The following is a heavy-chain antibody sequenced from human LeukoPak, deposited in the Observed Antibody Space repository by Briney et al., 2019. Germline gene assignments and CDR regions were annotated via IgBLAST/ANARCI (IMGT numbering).Heavy chain of an antibody. CDR1: GYTFTSYD. CDR3: ARDGFVWLTIFDY. J-gene: IGHJ4*02. CDR2: MNPNSGNT. V-gene: IGHV1-8*01. Sequence: ASVKVSCTASGYTFTSYDINWVRQATGQGLEWMGWMNPNSGNTGYAQKFQGRVTMTRNTSISTAYMELSSLRSEDTAVYYCARDGFVWLTIFDYWGQGTLVTVSS. D-gene: IGHD4/OR15-4a*01.